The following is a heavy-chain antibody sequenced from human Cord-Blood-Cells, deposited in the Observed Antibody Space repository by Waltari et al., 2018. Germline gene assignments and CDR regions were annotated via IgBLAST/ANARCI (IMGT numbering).Heavy chain of an antibody. Sequence: QVQLVQSGAEVKKPGASVKVSCKASGYTFTGYYMHWLRQPPGQGLEWMGWINPNSGGTNYAQKFQGRVTMTRDTSISTAYMELSRLRSDDTAVYYCARDYDFWSGYYSDIWGQGTMVTVSS. J-gene: IGHJ3*02. CDR2: INPNSGGT. V-gene: IGHV1-2*02. CDR1: GYTFTGYY. D-gene: IGHD3-3*01. CDR3: ARDYDFWSGYYSDI.